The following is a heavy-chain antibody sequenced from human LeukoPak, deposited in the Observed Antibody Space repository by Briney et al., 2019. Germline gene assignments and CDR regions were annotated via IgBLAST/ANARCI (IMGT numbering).Heavy chain of an antibody. V-gene: IGHV4-39*01. J-gene: IGHJ1*01. D-gene: IGHD3-22*01. CDR2: IYYSGRT. CDR3: ARRRYYDGSGYLE. CDR1: GDSISRSDSY. Sequence: PSETLSLTCSVSGDSISRSDSYWDWIRQPPGKGLEWIGTIYYSGRTYYSPSLNSRVTMSVDTSSNQFSLNLRSVTAADRAVYYCARRRYYDGSGYLEWGQGTLLSVSS.